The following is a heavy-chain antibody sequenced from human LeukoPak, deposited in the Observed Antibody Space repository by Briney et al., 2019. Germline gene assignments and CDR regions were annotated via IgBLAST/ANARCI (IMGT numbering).Heavy chain of an antibody. CDR2: ISWNSGSI. V-gene: IGHV3-9*01. CDR3: AKGGVGVCYDSSGSQTFDY. J-gene: IGHJ4*02. D-gene: IGHD3-22*01. Sequence: GRSLRLSCAASGFTFDDYAMHWVRQAPGKGLEWVSGISWNSGSIGYADSVKGRFTISRDNAKNSLYLQMNSLRAEDTALYYCAKGGVGVCYDSSGSQTFDYWGQGTLVTVSS. CDR1: GFTFDDYA.